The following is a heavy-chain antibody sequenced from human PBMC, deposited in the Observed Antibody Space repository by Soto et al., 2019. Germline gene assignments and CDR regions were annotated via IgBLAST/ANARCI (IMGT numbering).Heavy chain of an antibody. D-gene: IGHD2-15*01. J-gene: IGHJ4*02. V-gene: IGHV3-21*01. CDR1: GVTFSSYS. CDR3: AKDRPGSGGSCPAY. CDR2: ISSSSSYI. Sequence: GGSLRLSCAASGVTFSSYSVNWIRQATGKGLEWVSSISSSSSYIYYADSVKGRFTISRDNSKNTLYLQMNSLRAEDTAVFYCAKDRPGSGGSCPAYWGQGTLVTVSS.